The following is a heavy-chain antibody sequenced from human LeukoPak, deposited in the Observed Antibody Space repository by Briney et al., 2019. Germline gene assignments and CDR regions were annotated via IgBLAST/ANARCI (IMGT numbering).Heavy chain of an antibody. V-gene: IGHV3-7*01. J-gene: IGHJ4*02. CDR1: GFTCSNYW. CDR3: ARGPLGFCSTNSCPFDY. Sequence: GGSLRLSCAASGFTCSNYWMSWVRQIPGKGLEWVANIKQDGSEKYYVDSVKGRFTISRDSAKNSLYLQMNSLRAEGTAVYYCARGPLGFCSTNSCPFDYWGQGTLVTVSS. CDR2: IKQDGSEK. D-gene: IGHD2-2*01.